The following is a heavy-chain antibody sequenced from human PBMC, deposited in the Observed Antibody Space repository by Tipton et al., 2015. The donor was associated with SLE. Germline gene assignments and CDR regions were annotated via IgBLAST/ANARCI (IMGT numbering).Heavy chain of an antibody. CDR2: MFAGGGT. V-gene: IGHV4-61*02. Sequence: TLSLTCTVSGGPISVGGYFWTWIRQRPGKGLEWIGCMFAGGGTDYNPSLKSRVTISVDTSKNQFSLRLSSVTAADTAVYYCARELDTFDIWGQGTMVTVSS. CDR1: GGPISVGGYF. CDR3: ARELDTFDI. J-gene: IGHJ3*02.